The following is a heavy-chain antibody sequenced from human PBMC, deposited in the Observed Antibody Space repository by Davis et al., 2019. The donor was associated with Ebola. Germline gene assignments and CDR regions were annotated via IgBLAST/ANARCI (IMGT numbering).Heavy chain of an antibody. J-gene: IGHJ6*02. Sequence: SETLSLTCTVSGGSISSGDYYWSWIRQPPGKGLEWIGYIYYSGSTYYNPSLKSRVTISVDTSKNQFSLKLSSVTAADTAVYYCARTPKIIVGATPYYYYGMDVWGQGTTVTVSS. V-gene: IGHV4-30-4*01. CDR1: GGSISSGDYY. CDR2: IYYSGST. CDR3: ARTPKIIVGATPYYYYGMDV. D-gene: IGHD1-26*01.